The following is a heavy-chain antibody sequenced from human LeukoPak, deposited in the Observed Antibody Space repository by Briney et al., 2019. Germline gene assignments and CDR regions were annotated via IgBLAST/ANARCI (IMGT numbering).Heavy chain of an antibody. V-gene: IGHV3-48*04. Sequence: GGSLRLSCAASGFTFSTYSMNWVRQAPGKGLEWVSYISSSISTMYYADSVKGRFTISRDNAKNSLYLQMNSLRAEDTAVYYCARDRVTMVRGVNYYFDYWGQGTLVTVSS. J-gene: IGHJ4*02. CDR2: ISSSISTM. D-gene: IGHD3-10*01. CDR1: GFTFSTYS. CDR3: ARDRVTMVRGVNYYFDY.